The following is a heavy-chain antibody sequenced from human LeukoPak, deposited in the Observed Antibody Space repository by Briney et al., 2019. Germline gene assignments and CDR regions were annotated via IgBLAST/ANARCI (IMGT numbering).Heavy chain of an antibody. D-gene: IGHD2-2*01. J-gene: IGHJ3*02. CDR2: IIPILGIA. CDR3: ARDLASQGRLYCSSTRCSKGTFDI. Sequence: GASVKVSCKASGGTFSSYAISWVRQAPGQGLEWMGRIIPILGIANYAQKFQGRVTITADKSTSTAYMELSSLRSEDTAVYYCARDLASQGRLYCSSTRCSKGTFDIWGQGTMVTVSS. CDR1: GGTFSSYA. V-gene: IGHV1-69*04.